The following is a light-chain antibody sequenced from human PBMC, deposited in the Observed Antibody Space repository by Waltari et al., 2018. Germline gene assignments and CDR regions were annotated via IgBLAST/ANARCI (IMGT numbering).Light chain of an antibody. CDR1: QSVGRY. CDR3: QKYVNLPAT. CDR2: DAS. V-gene: IGKV3-20*01. J-gene: IGKJ1*01. Sequence: IVLPQSQGTLPLSQGERATPSCRARQSVGRYLAWYQQKPGQAPRLLIYDASTRATGIPDRFSGSGSGTDFSLTISRLESEDFAVYYCQKYVNLPATFGQGTKVEIK.